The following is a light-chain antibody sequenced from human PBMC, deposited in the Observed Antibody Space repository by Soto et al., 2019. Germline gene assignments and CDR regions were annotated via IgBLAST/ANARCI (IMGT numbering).Light chain of an antibody. CDR3: ISYRNSNTWV. Sequence: QSALTQPASVSGSPGQSITISCTGTSSDVGNYNYVSWYQQDPGKAPKLIIYEVNNRPSGVSHRFSGSKSGNTASLTISGLQAEDESDYYCISYRNSNTWVFGGGTKVTVL. CDR1: SSDVGNYNY. CDR2: EVN. V-gene: IGLV2-14*01. J-gene: IGLJ3*02.